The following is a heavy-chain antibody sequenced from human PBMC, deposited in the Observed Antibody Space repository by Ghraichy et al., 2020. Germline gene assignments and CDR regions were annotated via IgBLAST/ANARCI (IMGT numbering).Heavy chain of an antibody. Sequence: GGSLRLSCAASGFTFSSYSMNWVRQAPGKGLEWVSSISSSSGYIYYADSVKGRFTISRDNAKNSLYLQMNSLRAEDTAVYYCTRGDSARMVSGSYHRDWGQGTLVTVSS. CDR2: ISSSSGYI. CDR3: TRGDSARMVSGSYHRD. D-gene: IGHD1-26*01. CDR1: GFTFSSYS. J-gene: IGHJ4*02. V-gene: IGHV3-21*01.